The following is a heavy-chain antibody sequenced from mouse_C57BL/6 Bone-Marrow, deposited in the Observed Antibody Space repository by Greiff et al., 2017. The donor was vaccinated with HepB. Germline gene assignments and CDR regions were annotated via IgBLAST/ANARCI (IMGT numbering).Heavy chain of an antibody. J-gene: IGHJ3*01. Sequence: QVQLQQPGAELMRPGSSVKLSCKASGYTFTSYWMHWVKQRPIQGLEWIGNIDPSDSETHYNQKFKDKATLTVDKSSSTAYMQLSSLTSEDSAVYYCARSYYGPFAYWGQGTLVTVSA. CDR3: ARSYYGPFAY. CDR2: IDPSDSET. CDR1: GYTFTSYW. D-gene: IGHD1-1*01. V-gene: IGHV1-52*01.